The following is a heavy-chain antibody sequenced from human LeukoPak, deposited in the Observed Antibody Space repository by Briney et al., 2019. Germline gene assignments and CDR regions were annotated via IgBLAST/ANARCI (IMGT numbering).Heavy chain of an antibody. D-gene: IGHD3-10*01. J-gene: IGHJ6*04. Sequence: PSETLSLTCTVSGGSISSYYWSWIRQPPGKGLEWIGYIYYSGSTNYNPSLKGRVTISVDTSKNQFSLKLSSVTAADTAVYYCARELDYYGSGSYSYYYGMDVWGKGTTVTVSS. CDR3: ARELDYYGSGSYSYYYGMDV. CDR2: IYYSGST. CDR1: GGSISSYY. V-gene: IGHV4-59*01.